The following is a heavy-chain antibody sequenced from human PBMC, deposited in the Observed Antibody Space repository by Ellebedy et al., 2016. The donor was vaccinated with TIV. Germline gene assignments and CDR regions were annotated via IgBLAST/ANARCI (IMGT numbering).Heavy chain of an antibody. J-gene: IGHJ4*02. CDR2: IYYSGST. CDR1: GGSISSYY. Sequence: MPSETLSLTCTVSGGSISSYYWSWIRQPPGKGLEWIGYIYYSGSTNYNPSLKSRVTISVDTSKNQFSLNLTSVTAADTAVYYCARGSGWIIDYWGQGTLVTVSS. D-gene: IGHD6-19*01. V-gene: IGHV4-59*12. CDR3: ARGSGWIIDY.